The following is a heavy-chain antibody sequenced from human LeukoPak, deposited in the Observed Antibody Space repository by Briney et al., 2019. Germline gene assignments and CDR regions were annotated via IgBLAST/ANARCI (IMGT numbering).Heavy chain of an antibody. CDR2: LYNTGST. Sequence: SETLSLTCTVSGGSIGSYYWSWIRQPPGKGLEWIGYLYNTGSTNYNPSLKSRVTISVGTSKNQFSLKLRSVTAADTAVYYCARKEGGQLVNTRRWFDPWGQGTLVTVSS. CDR1: GGSIGSYY. V-gene: IGHV4-59*12. D-gene: IGHD6-13*01. CDR3: ARKEGGQLVNTRRWFDP. J-gene: IGHJ5*02.